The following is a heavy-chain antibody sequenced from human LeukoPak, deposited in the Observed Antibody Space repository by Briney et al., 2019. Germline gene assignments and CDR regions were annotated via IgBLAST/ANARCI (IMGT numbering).Heavy chain of an antibody. CDR3: VVTTYYYASGIMWYNWYEH. CDR1: ASSFTDCC. CDR2: INPDNGCT. J-gene: IGHJ5*02. D-gene: IGHD3-10*01. Sequence: GASVTVSFTSAASSFTDCCLHWGRQAPGQGREWVGGINPDNGCTHYAQHFPGRVTMPIPTSLSTAYIALTRLRFADTAVYSCVVTTYYYASGIMWYNWYEHWGQGTLVTVSS. V-gene: IGHV1-2*02.